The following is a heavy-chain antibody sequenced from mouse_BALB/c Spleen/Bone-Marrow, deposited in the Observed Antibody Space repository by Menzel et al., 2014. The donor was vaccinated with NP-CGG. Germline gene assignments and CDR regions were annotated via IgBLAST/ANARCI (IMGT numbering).Heavy chain of an antibody. CDR1: GFTFSSFG. V-gene: IGHV5-17*02. Sequence: EVKLVESGGGLAQPGGSRKLSCAASGFTFSSFGMHWVRQAPEKGLEWVAYISSGSSTIYYADTVKGRFTTSRDNPKNTLFLQMTSLRSEDTAMYYCVRSYDSYAIAFWGQGTSVTVSS. CDR3: VRSYDSYAIAF. D-gene: IGHD2-10*02. J-gene: IGHJ4*01. CDR2: ISSGSSTI.